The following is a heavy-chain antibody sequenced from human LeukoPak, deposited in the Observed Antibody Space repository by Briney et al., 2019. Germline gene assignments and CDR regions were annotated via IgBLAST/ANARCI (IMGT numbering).Heavy chain of an antibody. J-gene: IGHJ3*02. CDR2: IYQSGRT. Sequence: GSLRLSCAASGFTFSSYEMNWVRQAPGKGLEWIGEIYQSGRTNYNPSLKSRVTISVDKSKNQFSLKLSAVTAADTAVYYCASRGLGELQTFDIWGQGTMVTVSS. CDR1: GFTFSSYEM. V-gene: IGHV4-4*02. D-gene: IGHD3-16*01. CDR3: ASRGLGELQTFDI.